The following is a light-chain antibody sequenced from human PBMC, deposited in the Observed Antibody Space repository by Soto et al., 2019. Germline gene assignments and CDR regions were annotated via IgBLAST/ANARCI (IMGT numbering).Light chain of an antibody. V-gene: IGKV3-20*01. J-gene: IGKJ5*01. CDR1: QTVSSY. CDR2: GAS. CDR3: QQYGTSPIT. Sequence: EKVLTQSPGTLSLSPGERATLSCRASQTVSSYLTWYQQRPGQAPRLLISGASRRATGIPDRFSGSGSGTDVTLTISRLEPEEFALYYCQQYGTSPITFGQGTRLEIK.